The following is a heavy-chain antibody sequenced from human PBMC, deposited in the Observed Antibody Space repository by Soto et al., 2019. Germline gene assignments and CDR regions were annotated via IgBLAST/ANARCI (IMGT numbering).Heavy chain of an antibody. D-gene: IGHD3-16*01. CDR2: IYYSGST. Sequence: PSETLSLTCTVSGASITGSGWWGWIRQPPGKGLEWIGSIYYSGSTYYNPSLKSRVTISVDTSKNQFSLKLSSVTAADTAVYYCARLMITFGGGIDYWGQGTLVTVSS. J-gene: IGHJ4*02. CDR1: GASITGSGW. V-gene: IGHV4-39*01. CDR3: ARLMITFGGGIDY.